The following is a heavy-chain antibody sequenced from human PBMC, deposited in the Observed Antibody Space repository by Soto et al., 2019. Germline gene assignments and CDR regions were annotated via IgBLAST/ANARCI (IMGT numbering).Heavy chain of an antibody. CDR1: GYTFTSYA. Sequence: GASVKVSCTDSGYTFTSYAMHCVRQAPGQRLEWMGWINAGNGNTKYSQKFQGRVTITRDTSASTAYMELSSLRSEDTAVYYCARGGNLYWYFYLGARGTLGTVSS. J-gene: IGHJ2*01. D-gene: IGHD1-26*01. V-gene: IGHV1-3*01. CDR2: INAGNGNT. CDR3: ARGGNLYWYFYL.